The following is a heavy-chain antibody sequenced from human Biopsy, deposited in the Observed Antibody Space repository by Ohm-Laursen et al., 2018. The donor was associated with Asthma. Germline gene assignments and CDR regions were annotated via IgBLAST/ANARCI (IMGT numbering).Heavy chain of an antibody. J-gene: IGHJ3*02. CDR1: GFSFSNFA. CDR2: VSSDGHNK. Sequence: SLRLSCSASGFSFSNFAIHWVRQAPGKGLEWVALVSSDGHNKYYEDSVKGRFTISRDNSRNRLYLQINSLTVEDSAVYFCARQSGQEYGDSIPFDTWGQGTKVAVSS. D-gene: IGHD3-22*01. CDR3: ARQSGQEYGDSIPFDT. V-gene: IGHV3-30*03.